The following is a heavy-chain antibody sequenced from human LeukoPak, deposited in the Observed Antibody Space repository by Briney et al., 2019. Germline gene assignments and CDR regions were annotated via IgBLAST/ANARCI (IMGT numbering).Heavy chain of an antibody. J-gene: IGHJ5*02. V-gene: IGHV1-2*02. CDR2: INPKSGGT. CDR3: ARDQTDYDYVWGSYQIANWFDP. CDR1: GYTFTGYY. Sequence: ASVKVSCKASGYTFTGYYMHWVRQAPGQGLEWMGWINPKSGGTNYAQKFQGRVTMTRDTSISTAYMELSRLRSDDTAVYYCARDQTDYDYVWGSYQIANWFDPWGQGTLVTVSS. D-gene: IGHD3-16*02.